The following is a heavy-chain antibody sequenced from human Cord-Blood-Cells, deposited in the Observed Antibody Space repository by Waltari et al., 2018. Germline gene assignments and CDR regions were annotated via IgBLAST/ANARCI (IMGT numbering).Heavy chain of an antibody. J-gene: IGHJ3*02. Sequence: QVQLQESGPGLVKPSATLSLTCTVSGGSISSYYWSWIRQPPGKGLEWIGYIYYSGSTNYNPSLKSRVTISVDTSKNQFSLKLSSVTAADTAVYYCARDPSSSWYAFDIWGQGTMVTVSS. CDR2: IYYSGST. D-gene: IGHD6-13*01. CDR1: GGSISSYY. V-gene: IGHV4-59*01. CDR3: ARDPSSSWYAFDI.